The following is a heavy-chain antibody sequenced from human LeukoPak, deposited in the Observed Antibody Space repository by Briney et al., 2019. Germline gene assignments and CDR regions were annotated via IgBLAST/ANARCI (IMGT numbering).Heavy chain of an antibody. Sequence: GASVKVSCKASGYIFTGYYMHWVRQAPGQGLEWMGWINPNSGGTNYARNFQDRVTMTRDTSISTAYMELSRLRSDDTAVYYCARTRVDCSGGSCYSIRLQGHYGMDVWGQGTTVTVSS. CDR1: GYIFTGYY. J-gene: IGHJ6*02. D-gene: IGHD2-15*01. CDR2: INPNSGGT. V-gene: IGHV1-2*02. CDR3: ARTRVDCSGGSCYSIRLQGHYGMDV.